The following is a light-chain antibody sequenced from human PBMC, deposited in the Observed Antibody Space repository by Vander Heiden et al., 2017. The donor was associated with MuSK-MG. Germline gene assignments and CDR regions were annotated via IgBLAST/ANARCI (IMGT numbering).Light chain of an antibody. V-gene: IGKV1-39*01. CDR3: QQSYNIPWT. J-gene: IGKJ1*01. Sequence: DIQVTQSPPSLSASIEDKITLTCRTSQSVNTYFNWYQQRPGKAPQLLIYAVSSLQTGVPSRFSGRGSGTDFTLTISGLQPEDVATYFCQQSYNIPWTFGAGTKVEV. CDR2: AVS. CDR1: QSVNTY.